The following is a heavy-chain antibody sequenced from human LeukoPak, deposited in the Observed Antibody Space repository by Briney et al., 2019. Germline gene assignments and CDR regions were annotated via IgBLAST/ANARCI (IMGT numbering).Heavy chain of an antibody. V-gene: IGHV4-34*01. CDR3: ARGPTISETGYFDY. CDR2: INHRGDT. CDR1: GGSFSSYC. J-gene: IGHJ4*03. D-gene: IGHD1-1*01. Sequence: SETLSLTCAVYGGSFSSYCWSWIRQSPGKGLEWIAEINHRGDTNYNPSVKSRVTISVDTSKNQFSLKVTSLTAADTAVYYCARGPTISETGYFDYWGQGTLVTVSS.